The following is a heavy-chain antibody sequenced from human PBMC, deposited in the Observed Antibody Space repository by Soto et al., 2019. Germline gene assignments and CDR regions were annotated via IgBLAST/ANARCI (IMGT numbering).Heavy chain of an antibody. J-gene: IGHJ6*02. V-gene: IGHV1-69*01. CDR1: GGTVSSYA. CDR2: IIPIFGTA. D-gene: IGHD1-26*01. Sequence: QVQLVQSEAEVKKPGSSVKVSCKASGGTVSSYAISWVRQAPGQGLEWMGGIIPIFGTANYAQKFQGRVTITADESTSTAYMELSSLRSEDTAVYYCARGQWELSAGPNYYYGMDVWGPGTTVTVSS. CDR3: ARGQWELSAGPNYYYGMDV.